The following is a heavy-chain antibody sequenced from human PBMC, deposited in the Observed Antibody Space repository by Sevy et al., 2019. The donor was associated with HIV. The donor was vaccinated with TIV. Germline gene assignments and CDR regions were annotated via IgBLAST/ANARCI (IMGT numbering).Heavy chain of an antibody. V-gene: IGHV3-53*01. CDR1: GFTLTNEF. D-gene: IGHD2-15*01. J-gene: IGHJ6*02. Sequence: GGSLRLSCAVSGFTLTNEFFSWVRQAPGKGLEWVAVVYSGGATYYADFVKGRFTISRDKSKNTLYLQVKSLRAEDTAVYYCARVGYCRGGTCFSGFYYGMDVWGQGTTVTVSS. CDR2: VYSGGAT. CDR3: ARVGYCRGGTCFSGFYYGMDV.